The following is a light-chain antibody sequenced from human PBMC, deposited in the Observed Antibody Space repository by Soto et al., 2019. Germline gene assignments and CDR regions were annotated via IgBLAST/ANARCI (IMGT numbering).Light chain of an antibody. CDR3: AAWDDSLNGLV. J-gene: IGLJ3*02. V-gene: IGLV1-44*01. Sequence: QSVLTQPPSASGTPGQRVTVSCPGSSSNIGSNTVNWYQQLPGTAPKLLIYSNNQRPSGVPDRFSGSKSGTSVSLAISGLQSEDEADYYCAAWDDSLNGLVIGGGTKLTVL. CDR2: SNN. CDR1: SSNIGSNT.